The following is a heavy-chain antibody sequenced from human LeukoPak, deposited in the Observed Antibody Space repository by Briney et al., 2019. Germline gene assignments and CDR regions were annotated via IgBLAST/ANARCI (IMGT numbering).Heavy chain of an antibody. CDR2: ISSSSSYI. D-gene: IGHD2-2*01. CDR3: ARDLVVPAAAGAFDI. J-gene: IGHJ3*02. Sequence: GGSLRLSCAASGFTFSSYSMNWVRQAPGKGLEWVSSISSSSSYIYYGDSVKGRFTISRDNAKNSLYLQMNSLRAEDTAVYYCARDLVVPAAAGAFDIWGQGTMVTVSS. CDR1: GFTFSSYS. V-gene: IGHV3-21*01.